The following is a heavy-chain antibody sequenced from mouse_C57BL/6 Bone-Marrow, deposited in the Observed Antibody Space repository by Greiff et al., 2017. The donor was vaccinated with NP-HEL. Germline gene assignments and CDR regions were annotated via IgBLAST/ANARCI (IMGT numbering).Heavy chain of an antibody. CDR3: AKSTMVTPWCAY. J-gene: IGHJ3*01. Sequence: QVQLQQPGAELVRPGSSVKLSCKASGYTFTSYWMDWVKQRPGQGLEWIGNIYPSDSETHYNQKFKDKATLTVDKSSSTAYMQLSSLTSEDSAVYYCAKSTMVTPWCAYWGQGTLVTVSA. D-gene: IGHD2-2*01. CDR2: IYPSDSET. CDR1: GYTFTSYW. V-gene: IGHV1-61*01.